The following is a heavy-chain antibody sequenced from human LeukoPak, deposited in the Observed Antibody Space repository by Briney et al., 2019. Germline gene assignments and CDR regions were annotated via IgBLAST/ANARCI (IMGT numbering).Heavy chain of an antibody. V-gene: IGHV4-30-2*02. CDR2: IYHSGST. J-gene: IGHJ6*03. CDR1: GGSISSGGYS. CDR3: ARDSARSYMDV. Sequence: SQTLSLTCAVSGGSISSGGYSWSWIRQPPGKGLEWIGYIYHSGSTYYNPSLKSRVTISVDTSKSQFSLKLSSVTAADTAVYYCARDSARSYMDVWGKGTTVTVSS. D-gene: IGHD6-6*01.